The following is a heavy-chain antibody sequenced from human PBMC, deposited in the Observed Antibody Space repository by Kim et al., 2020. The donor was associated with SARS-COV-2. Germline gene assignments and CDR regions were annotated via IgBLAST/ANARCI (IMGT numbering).Heavy chain of an antibody. V-gene: IGHV3-48*03. Sequence: YADSVQGRFTISRDNAKNSLYLQMNSLRAEDTAVYYCARDDLGSSSPFDYWGQGTLVTVSS. CDR3: ARDDLGSSSPFDY. D-gene: IGHD6-6*01. J-gene: IGHJ4*02.